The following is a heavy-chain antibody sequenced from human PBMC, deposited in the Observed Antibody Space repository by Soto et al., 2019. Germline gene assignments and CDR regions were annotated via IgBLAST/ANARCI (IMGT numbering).Heavy chain of an antibody. V-gene: IGHV1-69*13. D-gene: IGHD1-26*01. CDR1: GGTFSCYA. CDR3: ARDLSGSYAAKWFDP. CDR2: IIPIFGTA. Sequence: SVKVSCKASGGTFSCYAISWVRQAPGQGLEWMGGIIPIFGTANYAQKFQGRVTITADESTSTAYMELSSLRSEDTAVYYCARDLSGSYAAKWFDPWGQGTPVTSPQ. J-gene: IGHJ5*02.